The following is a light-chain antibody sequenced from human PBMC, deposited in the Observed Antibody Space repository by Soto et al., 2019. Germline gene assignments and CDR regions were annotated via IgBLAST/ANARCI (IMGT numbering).Light chain of an antibody. Sequence: EIVLTQSPATLSLSPGERATLSCRASQSVSSYLAWYQQKPGQAPRLLIYDTSNRATGIPARFSGSGSGTDFTLTISSLEPEDFAVYYYKQRQNWPWTFGQGTKVEIK. CDR2: DTS. V-gene: IGKV3-11*01. CDR3: KQRQNWPWT. CDR1: QSVSSY. J-gene: IGKJ1*01.